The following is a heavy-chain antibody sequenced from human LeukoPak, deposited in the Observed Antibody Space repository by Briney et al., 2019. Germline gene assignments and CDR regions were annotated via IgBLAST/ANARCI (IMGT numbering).Heavy chain of an antibody. CDR2: IWSDGSHK. Sequence: GGSLRLSCEASGFNFTNFGMHWVRQAPGKGLEWVGVIWSDGSHKYYDDSVKGRFTISRDNSKNTLYLQMNSLRAADTSFYFCAKDANEFGDSYFDSWGQGTLVTVSS. D-gene: IGHD4-17*01. CDR3: AKDANEFGDSYFDS. V-gene: IGHV3-33*06. CDR1: GFNFTNFG. J-gene: IGHJ5*01.